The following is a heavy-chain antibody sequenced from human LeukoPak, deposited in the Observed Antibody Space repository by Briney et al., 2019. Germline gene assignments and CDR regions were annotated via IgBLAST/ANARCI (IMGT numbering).Heavy chain of an antibody. Sequence: PGGSLRLSCAASGFTVSSNYMSWVRRAPGKGLEWVSVIYSGGSTYYADSVKGRFTISRDNSKNTLYLQMNSLRAEDTAVYYCARTPSLEWLLYRSNDAFDIWGQGTMVTVSS. CDR2: IYSGGST. D-gene: IGHD3-3*02. V-gene: IGHV3-53*01. CDR3: ARTPSLEWLLYRSNDAFDI. CDR1: GFTVSSNY. J-gene: IGHJ3*02.